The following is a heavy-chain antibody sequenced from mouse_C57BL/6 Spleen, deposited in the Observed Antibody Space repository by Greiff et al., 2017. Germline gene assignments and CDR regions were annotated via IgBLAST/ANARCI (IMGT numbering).Heavy chain of an antibody. Sequence: QVQLKESGAELVRPGASVKLSCKASGYTFTDYYINWVKQRPGQGLEWIARIYPGSGNTYYNEKFKGKATLTAEKSSSTAYMQLSSLTSEDSAVYFCARWTVYYAMDYWGQGTSVTVSS. CDR2: IYPGSGNT. V-gene: IGHV1-76*01. CDR3: ARWTVYYAMDY. J-gene: IGHJ4*01. CDR1: GYTFTDYY.